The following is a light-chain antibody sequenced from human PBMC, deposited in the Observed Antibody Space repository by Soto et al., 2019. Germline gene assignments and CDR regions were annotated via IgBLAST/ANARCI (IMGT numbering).Light chain of an antibody. CDR3: QQYSDWPPIT. V-gene: IGKV3-15*01. J-gene: IGKJ5*01. CDR1: QGLSSSY. Sequence: VVLTQYTVTLSLSPCEIATLSCSSIQGLSSSYLAWYQHKPGQAPRLLIYGASTRATGIPARFSGSGSGTEFTLTISSLQSEDFAIYYCQQYSDWPPITFGQGTRLEIK. CDR2: GAS.